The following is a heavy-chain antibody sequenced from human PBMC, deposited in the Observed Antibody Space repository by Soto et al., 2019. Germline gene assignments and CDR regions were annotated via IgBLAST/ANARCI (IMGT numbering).Heavy chain of an antibody. Sequence: EVQLLESGGGLVQPGGSLRLSCAASGFTFSSYAMSWVRQAPGKGLEWVSAISGSGGSTYYADSVKGRFTISRDNSKNRLYRQMNILSAEDTAVYYCAVSAYGEYGHGPTRKINWFDPWGQGTLVTVSS. V-gene: IGHV3-23*01. CDR2: ISGSGGST. D-gene: IGHD4-17*01. CDR3: AVSAYGEYGHGPTRKINWFDP. CDR1: GFTFSSYA. J-gene: IGHJ5*02.